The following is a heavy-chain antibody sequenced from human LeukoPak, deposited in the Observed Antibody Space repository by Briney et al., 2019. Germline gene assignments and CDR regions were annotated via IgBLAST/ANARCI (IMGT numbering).Heavy chain of an antibody. D-gene: IGHD2-15*01. Sequence: GGSLRLSCAASGFTFSSYEMNWVRQAPGKGLEWVSYISSSGSTLYYADSVKGRFTISRDNAKNSLYLQMNSLRAEDTAVYYCVQESSSLLRSYFDYWGQGTLVTVSS. CDR2: ISSSGSTL. CDR3: VQESSSLLRSYFDY. CDR1: GFTFSSYE. V-gene: IGHV3-48*03. J-gene: IGHJ4*02.